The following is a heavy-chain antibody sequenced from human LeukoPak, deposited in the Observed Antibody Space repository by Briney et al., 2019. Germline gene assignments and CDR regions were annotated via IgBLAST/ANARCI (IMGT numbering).Heavy chain of an antibody. CDR3: ARYSSGWLPRS. CDR2: IYYSGST. D-gene: IGHD6-19*01. V-gene: IGHV4-39*01. J-gene: IGHJ4*02. CDR1: GGSISSSSYY. Sequence: PSETLSLTCTVSGGSISSSSYYWGWIRQPPGQGLEWIGSIYYSGSTYYNPSLKSRVTISVDTSKNQFSLKLSSVTAADTAVYYCARYSSGWLPRSWGQGTLVTVSS.